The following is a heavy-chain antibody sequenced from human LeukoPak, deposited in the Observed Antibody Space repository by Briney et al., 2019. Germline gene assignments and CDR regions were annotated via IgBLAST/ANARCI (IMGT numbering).Heavy chain of an antibody. D-gene: IGHD3-10*01. Sequence: PGGSLRLSCAASGFTFSSYSMNWVRQAPGKGLEWVSSISSSSSYIYYADSVKGRFTISRDNSKNTLYLLMNSLRAEDTAVYYCAKAWFGEVSYMDVWGQGTTVTVSS. CDR3: AKAWFGEVSYMDV. J-gene: IGHJ6*02. CDR1: GFTFSSYS. V-gene: IGHV3-21*04. CDR2: ISSSSSYI.